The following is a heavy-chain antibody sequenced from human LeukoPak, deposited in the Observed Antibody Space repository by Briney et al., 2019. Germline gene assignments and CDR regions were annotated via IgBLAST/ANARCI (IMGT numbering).Heavy chain of an antibody. CDR3: AKDRKAATYAFDI. D-gene: IGHD6-13*01. Sequence: GGSLRLSCAASGFILGSYGMHWVRQAPGKGLEWVAFIRFDGSNKYYADSVKGRFTISRDNSKNTLYLQMNSLRAEDTAVYYCAKDRKAATYAFDIWGQGTMVTVSS. CDR2: IRFDGSNK. CDR1: GFILGSYG. V-gene: IGHV3-30*02. J-gene: IGHJ3*02.